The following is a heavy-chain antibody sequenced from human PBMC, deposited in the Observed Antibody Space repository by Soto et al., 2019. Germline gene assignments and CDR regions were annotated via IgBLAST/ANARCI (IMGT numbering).Heavy chain of an antibody. D-gene: IGHD3-3*01. CDR2: IYYSGST. CDR1: GGSISSGDYY. CDR3: ARESGGYDLGPDY. V-gene: IGHV4-30-4*01. J-gene: IGHJ4*02. Sequence: SETLSLTCTVSGGSISSGDYYWSWIRQPPGKGLEWIGYIYYSGSTYYNPSLKRRVTISVDTSKKQFSLKLSSVTAADTAVYYWARESGGYDLGPDYWGQGTLVTVSP.